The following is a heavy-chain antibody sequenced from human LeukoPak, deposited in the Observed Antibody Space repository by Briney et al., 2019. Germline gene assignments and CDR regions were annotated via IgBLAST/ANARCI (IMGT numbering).Heavy chain of an antibody. CDR1: GFTFSSYA. Sequence: GGSLRLSCAASGFTFSSYAMHWVRQAPGKGLEWVAVISYDGSNKYYADSVKGRFTISRDNSKNTLYLQMNSLRAEDTAVYYCARDGGHSGYDYRSPYYYGMDVWGQGTTVTVSS. D-gene: IGHD5-12*01. V-gene: IGHV3-30-3*01. CDR2: ISYDGSNK. J-gene: IGHJ6*02. CDR3: ARDGGHSGYDYRSPYYYGMDV.